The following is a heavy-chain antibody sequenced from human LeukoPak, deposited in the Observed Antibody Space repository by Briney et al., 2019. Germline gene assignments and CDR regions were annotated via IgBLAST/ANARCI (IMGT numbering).Heavy chain of an antibody. CDR2: IIPIFGTA. J-gene: IGHJ4*02. Sequence: ASVKVSCKASGGTFSSYAISWVRQAPGQGLEWMGGIIPIFGTANYAQKFQGRVTITADESTSTVYMELRSLRSDDTAVYYCARVGHRDEDYFDYWGQGTLVTVSS. CDR3: ARVGHRDEDYFDY. D-gene: IGHD5-24*01. V-gene: IGHV1-69*13. CDR1: GGTFSSYA.